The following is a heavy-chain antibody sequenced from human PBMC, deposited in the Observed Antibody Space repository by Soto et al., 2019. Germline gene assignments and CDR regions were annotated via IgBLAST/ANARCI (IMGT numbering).Heavy chain of an antibody. Sequence: QVQLQESGPGLVKPSETLSLTCTVSGGSVSSGSNYWSWIRLPPGKGLEWIGYIYSSGSTNYSPSLQSRVTISFDTSKVQFSLRLNSVTAADTAVYYCAKSSSVDCSWYFDLWGRGTLVTVSS. J-gene: IGHJ2*01. CDR3: AKSSSVDCSWYFDL. CDR2: IYSSGST. D-gene: IGHD2-21*01. V-gene: IGHV4-61*01. CDR1: GGSVSSGSNY.